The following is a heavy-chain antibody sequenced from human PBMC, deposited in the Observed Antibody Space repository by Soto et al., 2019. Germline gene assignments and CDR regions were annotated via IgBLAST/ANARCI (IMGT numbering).Heavy chain of an antibody. CDR2: ITWDASTT. V-gene: IGHV3-43*01. CDR3: AKDIRTRGYYGLDV. CDR1: GFKFDDYI. Sequence: EVQLVESGGVVVQPGGSLRLSCAASGFKFDDYIMHWVRQAPGKGLEWVSLITWDASTTSYADSVKGRVTISRDNSKNALFLQMNSLRPGDTAVYYCAKDIRTRGYYGLDVWGQGTTVSVSS. J-gene: IGHJ6*02. D-gene: IGHD3-10*01.